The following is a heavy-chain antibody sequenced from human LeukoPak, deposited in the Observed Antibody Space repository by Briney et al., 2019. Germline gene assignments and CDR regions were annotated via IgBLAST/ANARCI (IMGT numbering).Heavy chain of an antibody. V-gene: IGHV1-2*02. CDR3: ARPISGPLSFWAFDA. Sequence: ASVKVSCKTSGYTFTDYYMQWVRQAPGQGLEWVGWINPISGGTNYAQNFQARVTMTRDTSINTAYMELSRLTSDDTAVYYCARPISGPLSFWAFDAWGQGTMVSVSS. CDR2: INPISGGT. D-gene: IGHD3-10*01. J-gene: IGHJ3*01. CDR1: GYTFTDYY.